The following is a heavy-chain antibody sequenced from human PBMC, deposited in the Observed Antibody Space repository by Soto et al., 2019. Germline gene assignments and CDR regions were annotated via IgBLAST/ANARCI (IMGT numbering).Heavy chain of an antibody. V-gene: IGHV4-39*01. CDR3: ARGGGFGGAN. Sequence: QLQLQESGPGLVKPSETLSLTCTVSGGSISSSSYYWGWIRQPPGKGLEWIGSIYYSGSTYYNPSLKSRVPTSGDTSKNQFSLKLTSVTAANTGVYYCARGGGFGGANWGQGTLVTVSS. D-gene: IGHD3-16*01. CDR1: GGSISSSSYY. CDR2: IYYSGST. J-gene: IGHJ4*02.